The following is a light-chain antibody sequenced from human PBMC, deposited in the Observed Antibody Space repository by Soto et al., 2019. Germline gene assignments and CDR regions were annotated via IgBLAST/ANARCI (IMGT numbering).Light chain of an antibody. CDR2: KAS. J-gene: IGKJ1*01. CDR3: QQYNGLPTWT. V-gene: IGKV1-5*03. Sequence: DLQMTQSPSTLSASVGDRVTITCRASQNINIWLAWYQQKPGTAPKLLIYKASTLESGVPSRFGGYGSGSDFTLAISSLQPDDSATYYCQQYNGLPTWTFGQGTKVEMK. CDR1: QNINIW.